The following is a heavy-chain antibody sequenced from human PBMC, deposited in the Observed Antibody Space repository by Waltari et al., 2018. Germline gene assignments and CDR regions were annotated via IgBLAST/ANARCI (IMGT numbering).Heavy chain of an antibody. CDR2: IYHSGRT. CDR1: GYSISSGYY. J-gene: IGHJ6*03. D-gene: IGHD4-17*01. Sequence: QVQLQESGPGLVKPSETLSLTCAVSGYSISSGYYWGWIRQPPGKGLEWIGSIYHSGRTYYNPSLKSRVTISVDTSKNQFSLKLSSVTAADTAVYYCARNLHDYGDYYYYYYMDVWGKGTTVTVSS. V-gene: IGHV4-38-2*01. CDR3: ARNLHDYGDYYYYYYMDV.